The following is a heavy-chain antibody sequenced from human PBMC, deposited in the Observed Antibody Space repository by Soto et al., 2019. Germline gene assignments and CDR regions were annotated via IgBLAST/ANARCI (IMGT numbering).Heavy chain of an antibody. CDR2: IYYSGST. CDR3: ARADSSSSDFFYYYYGMDV. V-gene: IGHV4-59*01. CDR1: GGSISSYY. D-gene: IGHD6-6*01. Sequence: XETLSLTCTVSGGSISSYYWSWIRQPPGKGLEWIGYIYYSGSTNYNPSLKSRVTISVDTSKNQFSLKLSSVTAADTAVYYCARADSSSSDFFYYYYGMDVWGQGTTVTVSS. J-gene: IGHJ6*02.